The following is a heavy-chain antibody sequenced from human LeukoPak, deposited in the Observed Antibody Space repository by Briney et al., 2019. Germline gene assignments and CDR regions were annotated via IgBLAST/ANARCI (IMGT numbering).Heavy chain of an antibody. CDR3: ARPTYSGSYSGAFDI. Sequence: SETLSLTCAVYGGSFSGYYWSWIRQPPGKGLEWIGEINHSGSTYYNPSLKSRVTISVDTSKNQFSLKLSSVTAADTAVYYCARPTYSGSYSGAFDIWGQGTMVTVSS. J-gene: IGHJ3*02. CDR2: INHSGST. D-gene: IGHD1-26*01. V-gene: IGHV4-34*01. CDR1: GGSFSGYY.